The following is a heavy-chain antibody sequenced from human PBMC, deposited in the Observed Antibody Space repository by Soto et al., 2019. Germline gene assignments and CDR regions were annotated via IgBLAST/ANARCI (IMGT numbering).Heavy chain of an antibody. CDR3: AKSLRGSYPLDY. CDR1: GFTFSSYA. V-gene: IGHV3-23*01. Sequence: PGGSLRLSCATSGFTFSSYAMSWVRQAPGKGLEWVSTISGSGGNTYYADSVKGRFTISRDNSKNTLYLQMNSLRAEDTAVYYYAKSLRGSYPLDYRGQGTLVTGSS. J-gene: IGHJ4*02. D-gene: IGHD1-26*01. CDR2: ISGSGGNT.